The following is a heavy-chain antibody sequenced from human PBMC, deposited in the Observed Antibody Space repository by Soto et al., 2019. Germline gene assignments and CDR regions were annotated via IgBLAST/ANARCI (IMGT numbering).Heavy chain of an antibody. CDR1: VGSISSGGYS. CDR2: IYHSGST. D-gene: IGHD3-10*01. V-gene: IGHV4-30-2*01. CDR3: ERDPGKQTESMATLGERGYRMDV. J-gene: IGHJ6*02. Sequence: SENLSLTCSVSVGSISSGGYSWSWIRQPPGKGLEWIGYIYHSGSTYYNPSLKSRVTISVDRSKNQFSLKLSSVTAADTAVYYCERDPGKQTESMATLGERGYRMDVWGQGPTV.